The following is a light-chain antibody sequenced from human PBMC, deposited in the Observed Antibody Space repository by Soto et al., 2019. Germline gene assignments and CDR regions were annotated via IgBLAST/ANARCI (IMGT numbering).Light chain of an antibody. CDR2: EGS. CDR3: NSYTISSTYV. Sequence: QSVLTQPPSVSGSPGQSVTISCTGTSSDVGSYNGVSWYQQPPGTAPKLIIYEGSNRPSGVPDRFSGSKSGNTPSLTISGLQAEDEADYYCNSYTISSTYVFGTGTKLTVL. J-gene: IGLJ1*01. CDR1: SSDVGSYNG. V-gene: IGLV2-18*02.